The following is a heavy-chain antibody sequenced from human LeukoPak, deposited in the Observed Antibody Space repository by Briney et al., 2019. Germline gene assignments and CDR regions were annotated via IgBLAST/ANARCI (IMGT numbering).Heavy chain of an antibody. J-gene: IGHJ6*02. Sequence: GGSLRLSCATSGFTFSTYTMNWVRQAPGKGLEWVAVISYDGSNKYYADSVKGRFTISRDNSKNTLYLQMNSLRAEDTAVYYCARGPDQSQWLVPGYYYGMDVWGQGTTVTVSS. CDR1: GFTFSTYT. CDR3: ARGPDQSQWLVPGYYYGMDV. V-gene: IGHV3-30-3*01. D-gene: IGHD6-19*01. CDR2: ISYDGSNK.